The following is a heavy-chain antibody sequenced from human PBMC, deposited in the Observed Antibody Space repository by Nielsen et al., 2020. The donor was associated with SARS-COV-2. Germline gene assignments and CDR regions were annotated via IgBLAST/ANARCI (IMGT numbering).Heavy chain of an antibody. CDR3: AKGDDYGGNSVQLHFNY. D-gene: IGHD4-23*01. J-gene: IGHJ4*02. V-gene: IGHV3-23*01. CDR1: GFTFSNYA. CDR2: ISGSGSGT. Sequence: SCAASGFTFSNYAMSWVRRGPGKGLEWVAGISGSGSGTFYADSVKGRFTISRDNSKNTLYLQVNSLRAEDTAMYFCAKGDDYGGNSVQLHFNYWGQGTLVTVSS.